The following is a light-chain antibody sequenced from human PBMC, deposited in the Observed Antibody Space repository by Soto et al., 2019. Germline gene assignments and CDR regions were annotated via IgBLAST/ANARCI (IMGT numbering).Light chain of an antibody. J-gene: IGLJ1*01. CDR3: QSYDSSLSGYV. CDR2: GNS. V-gene: IGLV1-40*01. Sequence: QSVLTQPPSVSETPGQRVTISCTGSSSNIGAGYDVHWYQQLPGTAPKLLIYGNSNRPSGVPDRFSGSKSGTSASLAITGLQAEDEADYYCQSYDSSLSGYVFGTGPKVTVL. CDR1: SSNIGAGYD.